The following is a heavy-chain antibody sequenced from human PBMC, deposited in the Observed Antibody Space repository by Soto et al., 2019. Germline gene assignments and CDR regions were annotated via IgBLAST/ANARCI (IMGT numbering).Heavy chain of an antibody. CDR3: GARPANYYFYGMDV. CDR2: IYYNGNT. J-gene: IGHJ6*02. V-gene: IGHV4-39*02. Sequence: SETLSLTCSVSGGSISRSSHYWGWIRQPPGKGLEWIGNIYYNGNTYYNPSLKSRVTISIDTSKNRFSLRLSSVTAADTAVYFCGARPANYYFYGMDVWGQGTTVTVPS. D-gene: IGHD6-6*01. CDR1: GGSISRSSHY.